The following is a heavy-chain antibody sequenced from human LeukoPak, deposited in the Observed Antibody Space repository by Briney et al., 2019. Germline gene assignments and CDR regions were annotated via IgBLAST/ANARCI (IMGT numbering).Heavy chain of an antibody. D-gene: IGHD3-22*01. Sequence: GGPLRLSCAASGFTFSSYWMSWVRQAPGKGLEWVANIKQDGSEKYYVDSVKGRFTISRDNAKNSLYLQMNSLRAEDTAVYYCARRGTMIVVVGHYYFDYWGQGTLVTVSS. J-gene: IGHJ4*02. CDR2: IKQDGSEK. CDR3: ARRGTMIVVVGHYYFDY. CDR1: GFTFSSYW. V-gene: IGHV3-7*01.